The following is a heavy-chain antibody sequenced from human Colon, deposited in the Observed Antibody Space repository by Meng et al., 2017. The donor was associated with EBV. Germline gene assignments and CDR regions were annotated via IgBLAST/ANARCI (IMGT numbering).Heavy chain of an antibody. D-gene: IGHD4-17*01. CDR2: INHSGST. CDR1: GGSFSGYY. Sequence: HGQLQQWGAGLLKPSETLSLTCAVSGGSFSGYYWSWIRQAPGKGLEWIGEINHSGSTKFNPSLESRVSISVDTSENQVSLKLTSATAADTAVYYCARRTTVNLRSFDSWGQGTLVTVSS. CDR3: ARRTTVNLRSFDS. V-gene: IGHV4-34*01. J-gene: IGHJ4*02.